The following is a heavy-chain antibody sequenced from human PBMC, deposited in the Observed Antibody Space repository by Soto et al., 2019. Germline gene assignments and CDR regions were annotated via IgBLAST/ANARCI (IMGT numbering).Heavy chain of an antibody. D-gene: IGHD2-2*01. J-gene: IGHJ6*02. V-gene: IGHV3-33*01. Sequence: GGSLRLSCAASGFTFSSYGMHWVRQAPGKGLEWVAVIWYDGSNKYYADSVKGRFTISRDNSKNTLYLQMNSLRAEDTAVYYCARDLASPLLNGMDVWGQGTTVTVSS. CDR1: GFTFSSYG. CDR3: ARDLASPLLNGMDV. CDR2: IWYDGSNK.